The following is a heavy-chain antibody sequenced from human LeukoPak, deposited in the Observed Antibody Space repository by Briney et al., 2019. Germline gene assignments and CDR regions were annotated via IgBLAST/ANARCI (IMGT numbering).Heavy chain of an antibody. J-gene: IGHJ4*02. Sequence: PGGSLRLSCAASGFTFSSCAMSWVRQAPGKGLEWVSVISGSGGSTYYADSVKGRFTISRDNSKNTVYLQMNSLSAEDTAVYYCASYPSAAGIDYWGQGTLVTVSS. CDR1: GFTFSSCA. V-gene: IGHV3-23*01. D-gene: IGHD6-13*01. CDR3: ASYPSAAGIDY. CDR2: ISGSGGST.